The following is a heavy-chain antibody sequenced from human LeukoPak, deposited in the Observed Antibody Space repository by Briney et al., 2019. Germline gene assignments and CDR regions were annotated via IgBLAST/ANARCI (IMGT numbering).Heavy chain of an antibody. D-gene: IGHD3-16*02. Sequence: KPSETLSLTCTVSGVSISSSSYYWGWIRQPPGKGLEWIGSIYYSGSTYYNPSLKSRVTISVDTSKNQFSLKLSSVTAADTAVYCCARSPPRMITFGGVIVRPSGWHFDYWGQGTLVTVSS. V-gene: IGHV4-39*07. CDR1: GVSISSSSYY. J-gene: IGHJ4*02. CDR2: IYYSGST. CDR3: ARSPPRMITFGGVIVRPSGWHFDY.